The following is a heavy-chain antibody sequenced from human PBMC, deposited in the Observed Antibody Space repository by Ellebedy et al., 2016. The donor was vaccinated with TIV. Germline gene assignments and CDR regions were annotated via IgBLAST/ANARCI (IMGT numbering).Heavy chain of an antibody. D-gene: IGHD6-13*01. CDR2: ISHDGSNK. Sequence: GGSLRLXCAASGFTFSYYSMHWVRQAPGKGLEWVAVISHDGSNKYHAESAKGRFAISRDDSKNTLYLQMNTLRTEDTAVYFCTRGSSSRGYFDSWGQGTLVTVSS. J-gene: IGHJ4*02. CDR3: TRGSSSRGYFDS. V-gene: IGHV3-30*09. CDR1: GFTFSYYS.